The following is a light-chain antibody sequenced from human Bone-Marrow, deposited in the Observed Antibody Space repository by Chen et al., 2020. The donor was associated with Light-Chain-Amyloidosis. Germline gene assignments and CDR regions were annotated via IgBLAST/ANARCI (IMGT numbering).Light chain of an antibody. J-gene: IGKJ1*01. CDR3: QQSYSAWT. Sequence: DIQMTQSPSPLSASLGDRVTITCRASEDIRVYLNWYQRKPGKAPKLLIYFASNLEAWVPSRFSGSGSGTDFTLTISSLQPEDSATYYCQQSYSAWTFGQGTKVDIK. V-gene: IGKV1-39*01. CDR2: FAS. CDR1: EDIRVY.